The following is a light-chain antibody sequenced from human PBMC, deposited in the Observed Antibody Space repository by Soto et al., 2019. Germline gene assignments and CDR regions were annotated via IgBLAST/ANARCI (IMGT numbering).Light chain of an antibody. Sequence: QSALAQPASVSGSPGQSITISCTGASSDVGGYNYVSWYQQHPGKAPKLMIYEVSNRPSGVSNRFSGSKSGNTASLTISGLQAEDEADYYCSSWTSSSTVFGTGTKVTVL. CDR3: SSWTSSSTV. CDR1: SSDVGGYNY. J-gene: IGLJ1*01. V-gene: IGLV2-14*01. CDR2: EVS.